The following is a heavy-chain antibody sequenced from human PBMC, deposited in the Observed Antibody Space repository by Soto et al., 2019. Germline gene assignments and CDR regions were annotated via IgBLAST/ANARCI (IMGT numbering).Heavy chain of an antibody. D-gene: IGHD6-6*01. CDR2: ISSGGDNT. V-gene: IGHV3-64D*06. J-gene: IGHJ4*02. Sequence: GGSLRLSCSASGFTFSTYAMHWVRQAPGEGLEYVSAISSGGDNTYYADSVKGRFTISRDNSRNTLVLQMTSLRADDTAMYYCVIEQSKTLRPDCWGQGTMITV. CDR1: GFTFSTYA. CDR3: VIEQSKTLRPDC.